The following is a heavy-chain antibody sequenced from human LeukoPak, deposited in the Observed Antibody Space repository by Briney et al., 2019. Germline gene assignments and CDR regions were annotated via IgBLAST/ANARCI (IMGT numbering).Heavy chain of an antibody. CDR2: ISGSGDST. CDR1: GFSFSNYD. D-gene: IGHD2-2*01. J-gene: IGHJ6*03. Sequence: GGSLRLSCAASGFSFSNYDMNWVRQAPGKGLEWVSSISGSGDSTNYADSVKGRFTISRDNSKNTLYLQMNSLRAEDTAVYYCAKDEGSSCSSTSYRGWLLWYYYYMDVWGKGTTVTVSS. V-gene: IGHV3-23*01. CDR3: AKDEGSSCSSTSYRGWLLWYYYYMDV.